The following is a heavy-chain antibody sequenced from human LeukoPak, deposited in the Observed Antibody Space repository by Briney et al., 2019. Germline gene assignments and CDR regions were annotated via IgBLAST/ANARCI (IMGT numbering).Heavy chain of an antibody. V-gene: IGHV4-59*01. CDR1: GGSISSYY. CDR3: ARDSSVAGFKYYFDY. Sequence: SETLSLTCTVSGGSISSYYWSWIRQPPGKGLEWIGYIYYSGSTNYNPPLKSRVTISVDTSKNQFSLKLSSVTAADTAVYYCARDSSVAGFKYYFDYWGQGTLVTVSS. CDR2: IYYSGST. D-gene: IGHD6-19*01. J-gene: IGHJ4*02.